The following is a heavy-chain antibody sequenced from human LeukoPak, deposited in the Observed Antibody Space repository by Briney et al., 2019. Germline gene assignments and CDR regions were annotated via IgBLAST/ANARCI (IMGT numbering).Heavy chain of an antibody. Sequence: ASVKVSCKVSGYTLTELSMHWVRQAPGKGLEWMGGFDPEDGETIYAQKFQGRVTITRNTSISTAYMELSSLRSEDTAVYYCARGQAATDYYYYYMDVWGKGTTVTVSS. CDR2: FDPEDGET. V-gene: IGHV1-24*01. CDR1: GYTLTELS. J-gene: IGHJ6*03. CDR3: ARGQAATDYYYYYMDV. D-gene: IGHD2-15*01.